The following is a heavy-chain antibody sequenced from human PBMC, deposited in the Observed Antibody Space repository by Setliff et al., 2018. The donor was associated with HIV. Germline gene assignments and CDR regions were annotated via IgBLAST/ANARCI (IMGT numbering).Heavy chain of an antibody. Sequence: PSETLSLTCSVSGGSVSSVNYYWSWIRQPPGKGLEWIGYIHYTGSTTYNPSLKSRVTISVDTSKNQFSLELSSVTAADTAVYYCARDRIEVLADSPHDVFDIWGRGIMVTVSS. CDR1: GGSVSSVNYY. CDR2: IHYTGST. D-gene: IGHD3-22*01. J-gene: IGHJ3*02. CDR3: ARDRIEVLADSPHDVFDI. V-gene: IGHV4-61*01.